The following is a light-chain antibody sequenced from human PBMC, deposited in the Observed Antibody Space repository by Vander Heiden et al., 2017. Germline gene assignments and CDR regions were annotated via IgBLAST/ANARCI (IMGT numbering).Light chain of an antibody. CDR2: DDS. CDR3: QVWDSATDHHV. V-gene: IGLV3-21*02. CDR1: NIETKT. J-gene: IGLJ1*01. Sequence: SYVLTQPPSVSVAPGQTAKITCAGNNIETKTLHWYQQRPGQAPVLVVYDDSDRPSGIPERFSGSNSGNAATLTISRVEAGDEADDYCQVWDSATDHHVFATGTKVTVL.